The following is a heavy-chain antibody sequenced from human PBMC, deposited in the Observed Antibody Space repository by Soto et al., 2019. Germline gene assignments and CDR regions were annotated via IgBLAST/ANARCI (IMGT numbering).Heavy chain of an antibody. CDR3: ARDEGTRITMIHPWDY. D-gene: IGHD3-22*01. Sequence: QVQLVESGGGVVQPGRSLRLSCAASGFTFSSYGMHWVRQAPGKGLEWVAVIWYDGSNKYYADSVKGRFTISRDNSKNTLYLQMNSLRAEDTAVYYCARDEGTRITMIHPWDYWGQGTLVTVSS. CDR2: IWYDGSNK. CDR1: GFTFSSYG. V-gene: IGHV3-33*01. J-gene: IGHJ4*02.